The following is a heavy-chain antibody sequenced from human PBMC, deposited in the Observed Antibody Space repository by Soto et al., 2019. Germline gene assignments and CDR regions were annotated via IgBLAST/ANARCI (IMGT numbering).Heavy chain of an antibody. CDR2: INAGYGNT. V-gene: IGHV1-3*01. D-gene: IGHD7-27*01. CDR1: GYTFSSYA. Sequence: QVHLVQSGAEVRKPGASVKVSCKASGYTFSSYAMHWVRQAPGQRLEWMGWINAGYGNTKSSQKFQDRVSISRDTSASTADMELTSLRSEDTAVYYCARDTGDGTSHFWGQGTLVTVAS. J-gene: IGHJ4*02. CDR3: ARDTGDGTSHF.